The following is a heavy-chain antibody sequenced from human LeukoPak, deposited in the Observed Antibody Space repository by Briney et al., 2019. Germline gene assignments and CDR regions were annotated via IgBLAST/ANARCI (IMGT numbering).Heavy chain of an antibody. V-gene: IGHV3-33*01. CDR2: IWYDESNK. CDR1: GFTFSSYG. D-gene: IGHD2-15*01. Sequence: PGGSLRLSCAASGFTFSSYGMHWVRQAPGKGLEWVAVIWYDESNKYYADSVKGRFTISRDNSKNTLYLQMNSLRAEDTAVYYCARIFFPTVVAALGYWGQGTLVTVSS. CDR3: ARIFFPTVVAALGY. J-gene: IGHJ4*02.